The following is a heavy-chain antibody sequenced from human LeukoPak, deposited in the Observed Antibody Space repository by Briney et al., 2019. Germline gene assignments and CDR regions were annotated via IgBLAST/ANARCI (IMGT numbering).Heavy chain of an antibody. CDR1: GFTFSSYG. J-gene: IGHJ4*02. Sequence: GGSLRLSCAASGFTFSSYGMSWVRQAPGKGLEWVSAISGSGGSTYYADSAKGRFTISRDNSKNTLYLQMNSLRAEDTAVYYCASLKGGYSSGYYGDYWGQGTLVTVSS. CDR2: ISGSGGST. CDR3: ASLKGGYSSGYYGDY. D-gene: IGHD3-22*01. V-gene: IGHV3-23*01.